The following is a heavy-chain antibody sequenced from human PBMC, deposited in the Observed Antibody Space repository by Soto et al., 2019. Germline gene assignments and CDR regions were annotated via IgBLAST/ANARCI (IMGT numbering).Heavy chain of an antibody. CDR2: ITGSTGTT. D-gene: IGHD2-2*01. CDR3: AKDTSSSPYYIDV. Sequence: EVQVLESGGGSVQPGGSLRLSFAASGFTFSNFAMSWVRPAAGKGLEWVSEITGSTGTTYYADSVKGLFIISRDNSKNTVHLPMTRLRAEDTAVYYCAKDTSSSPYYIDVWGKGTTVTVSS. V-gene: IGHV3-23*01. CDR1: GFTFSNFA. J-gene: IGHJ6*03.